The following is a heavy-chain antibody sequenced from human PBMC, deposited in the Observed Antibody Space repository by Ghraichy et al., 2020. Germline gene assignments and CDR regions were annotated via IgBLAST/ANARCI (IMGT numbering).Heavy chain of an antibody. Sequence: ASVKVSCKASGYTFTSYDINWVRQATGQGLEWMGWMNPNSGNTGYAQKFQGRVTMTRNTSISTAYMELSSLRSEDTAVYYCARSLTNYDFWSGYYTDYYYGMDVWGQGTTVTVSS. CDR1: GYTFTSYD. J-gene: IGHJ6*02. CDR2: MNPNSGNT. V-gene: IGHV1-8*01. CDR3: ARSLTNYDFWSGYYTDYYYGMDV. D-gene: IGHD3-3*01.